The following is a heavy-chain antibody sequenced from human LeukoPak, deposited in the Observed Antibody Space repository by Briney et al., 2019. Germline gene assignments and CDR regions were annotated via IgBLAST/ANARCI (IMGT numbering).Heavy chain of an antibody. CDR3: AREYCSGGSCSDKDFVY. V-gene: IGHV1-2*02. D-gene: IGHD2-15*01. CDR2: INPNSGGA. CDR1: GYTFTGYY. Sequence: ASVKVSCKASGYTFTGYYMHWVRQAPRQGLEWMGWINPNSGGANYAQKFQGGVTMTRDTSISTAYMELSRLRSDDTAVYYCAREYCSGGSCSDKDFVYWGQGALVTVSS. J-gene: IGHJ4*02.